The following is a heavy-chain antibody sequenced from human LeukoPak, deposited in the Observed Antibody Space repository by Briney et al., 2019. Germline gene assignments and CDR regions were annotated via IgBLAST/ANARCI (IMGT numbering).Heavy chain of an antibody. Sequence: GGSLRLSCAASGFTFSSYAMSWVRQAPGKGLEWVSAISGSGGSTYYADSVKGRFTISRDNSRNTLYLQMNSLRAEDTAVYYCAKDDRWLQFCCWGQGTLVTVSA. CDR2: ISGSGGST. J-gene: IGHJ4*02. CDR3: AKDDRWLQFCC. CDR1: GFTFSSYA. D-gene: IGHD5-24*01. V-gene: IGHV3-23*01.